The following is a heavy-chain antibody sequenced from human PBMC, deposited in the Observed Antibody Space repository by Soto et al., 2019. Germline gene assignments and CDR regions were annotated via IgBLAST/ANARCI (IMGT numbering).Heavy chain of an antibody. J-gene: IGHJ6*02. Sequence: EVQLLESGGGLVQPGWSLRLSCFASGFTFSSYAMHWVRQAPGKGLEWVSGVSYSGGGTYHADSVKGRLTISRPNSKNTQYLQMGSLRAEDTAVYYCVKDKGSTVSPSDYYYNGMDVWGQGTTVTVS. D-gene: IGHD4-17*01. V-gene: IGHV3-23*01. CDR3: VKDKGSTVSPSDYYYNGMDV. CDR1: GFTFSSYA. CDR2: VSYSGGGT.